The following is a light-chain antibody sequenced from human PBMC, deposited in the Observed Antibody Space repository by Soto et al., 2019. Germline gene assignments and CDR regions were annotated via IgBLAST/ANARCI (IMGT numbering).Light chain of an antibody. CDR2: KAS. CDR1: QNIGSW. Sequence: DIQMTQSPSTLSASGGDSVTITCRASQNIGSWLDWYQQKPGEAPKLLISKASTLESGVPSRFSGRSFGTEFTLTISSLQPDDFGTYFCQHYKNSPYTFGQGTKLEIK. J-gene: IGKJ2*01. CDR3: QHYKNSPYT. V-gene: IGKV1-5*03.